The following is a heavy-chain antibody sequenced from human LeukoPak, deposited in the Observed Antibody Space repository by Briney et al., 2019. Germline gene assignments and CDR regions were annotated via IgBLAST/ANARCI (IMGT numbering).Heavy chain of an antibody. V-gene: IGHV3-21*01. Sequence: GGSLRLSCAASGFTFSSYSMNWVRRAPGKGLEWVSSISSSSSYIYYADSVKGRFTISRDNAKNSLYLQMNSLRAEDTAVYYCARDSTAYGGYYFGYWGQGTLVTVSS. CDR2: ISSSSSYI. D-gene: IGHD3-16*01. J-gene: IGHJ4*02. CDR1: GFTFSSYS. CDR3: ARDSTAYGGYYFGY.